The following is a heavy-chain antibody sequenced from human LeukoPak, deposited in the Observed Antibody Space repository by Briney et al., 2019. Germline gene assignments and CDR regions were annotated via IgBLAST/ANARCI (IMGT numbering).Heavy chain of an antibody. J-gene: IGHJ4*02. D-gene: IGHD6-19*01. Sequence: SVKVSCKASGGTFSSYAISWVRQAPGQGLEWMGRIIPILGIANYAQKSQGRVTITADKSTSTAYMELSSLRSEDTAVYYCARDKQWLVRGGSFDYWGQGTLVTVSS. CDR2: IIPILGIA. CDR1: GGTFSSYA. V-gene: IGHV1-69*04. CDR3: ARDKQWLVRGGSFDY.